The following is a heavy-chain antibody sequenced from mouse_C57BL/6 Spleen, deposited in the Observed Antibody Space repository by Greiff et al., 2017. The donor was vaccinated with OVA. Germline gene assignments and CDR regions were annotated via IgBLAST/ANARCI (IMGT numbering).Heavy chain of an antibody. J-gene: IGHJ2*01. D-gene: IGHD1-1*01. CDR2: ISSGSSTI. CDR3: ARGYGTYFDY. CDR1: GFTFSDYG. V-gene: IGHV5-17*01. Sequence: EVHLVESGGGLVKPGGSLKLSCAASGFTFSDYGMHWVRQAPEKGLEWVAYISSGSSTIYYADTVKGRFTISRDNAKNTLFLQMTSLRSEDTAMYYCARGYGTYFDYWGQGTTLTVSS.